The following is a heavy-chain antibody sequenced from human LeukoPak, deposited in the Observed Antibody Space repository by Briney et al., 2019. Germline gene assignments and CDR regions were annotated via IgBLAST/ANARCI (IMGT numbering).Heavy chain of an antibody. CDR3: ARGPPGGNLDN. CDR1: GGSISSGGYY. D-gene: IGHD1-26*01. J-gene: IGHJ4*02. V-gene: IGHV4-30-2*01. CDR2: IYHSGST. Sequence: KASQTLSLTCTVSGGSISSGGYYWNWIWQPPGKGLEWIGYIYHSGSTYYNPSLKSRVTISVDRSKNQFSLELSSVTAADTAVYYCARGPPGGNLDNWGQGTLVTVSS.